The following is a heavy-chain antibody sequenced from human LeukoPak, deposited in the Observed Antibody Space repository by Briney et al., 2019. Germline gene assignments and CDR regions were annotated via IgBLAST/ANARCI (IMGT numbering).Heavy chain of an antibody. D-gene: IGHD6-19*01. Sequence: KPSETLSLTCAVSEMSFSAYYWNWIRQSPGKGLEWIGEINYGGSTKYTPSLEGRGTILIDTSKNQFSLKLTSVTAADTAVYYCAGGFPPGSGSRGSHAFDVSGEGTMVTVSS. J-gene: IGHJ3*01. CDR2: INYGGST. V-gene: IGHV4-34*01. CDR3: AGGFPPGSGSRGSHAFDV. CDR1: EMSFSAYY.